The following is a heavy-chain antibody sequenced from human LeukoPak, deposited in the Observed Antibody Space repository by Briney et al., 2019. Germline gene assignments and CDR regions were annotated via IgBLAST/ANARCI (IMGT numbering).Heavy chain of an antibody. J-gene: IGHJ4*02. Sequence: ASVKVSCKASGYTFTNYAMDWVRQAPGQRLEWMGWINADNGNTKYSQKFQGRVTITRDTSASTAYMELSSLRSEDTDVYYCASEVVRGVTGFEDWGQGTLVTVSS. CDR3: ASEVVRGVTGFED. CDR2: INADNGNT. V-gene: IGHV1-3*01. CDR1: GYTFTNYA. D-gene: IGHD3-10*01.